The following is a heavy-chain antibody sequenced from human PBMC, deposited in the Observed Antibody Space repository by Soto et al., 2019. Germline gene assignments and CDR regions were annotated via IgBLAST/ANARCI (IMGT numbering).Heavy chain of an antibody. CDR1: GYSFTDYH. CDR3: ARGHSTDCSNGVCSFFYNHEMDV. CDR2: INPKSGGT. D-gene: IGHD2-8*01. J-gene: IGHJ6*02. Sequence: ASVKVSCKASGYSFTDYHIHWVRQAPGQELEWLGRINPKSGGTSTAQKFQGWVTITRDRSISTVYMELTRLRSDDTAVYFCARGHSTDCSNGVCSFFYNHEMDVWGQGTTVTVSS. V-gene: IGHV1-2*04.